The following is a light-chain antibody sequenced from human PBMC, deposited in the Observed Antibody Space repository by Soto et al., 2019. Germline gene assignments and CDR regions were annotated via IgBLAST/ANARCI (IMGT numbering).Light chain of an antibody. J-gene: IGKJ5*01. CDR2: GAS. CDR1: QSVSST. CDR3: QDYAKWPPIT. Sequence: EIVFTQSPGTLSLSPGERATFSCGASQSVSSTSFAWCKQRPGHAPRVVSYGASTSATVIPARFSGSGSGTEFTFAICTLHAEDFSVYFCQDYAKWPPITFAQGTRL. V-gene: IGKV3D-15*01.